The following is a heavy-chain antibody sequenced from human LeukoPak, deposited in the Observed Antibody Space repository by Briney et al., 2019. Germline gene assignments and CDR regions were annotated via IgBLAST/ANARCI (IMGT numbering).Heavy chain of an antibody. CDR2: IYYSGST. CDR1: GCSISSGDYY. V-gene: IGHV4-30-4*08. D-gene: IGHD2-15*01. J-gene: IGHJ6*03. CDR3: ARVWYDPYYYYMDV. Sequence: SETLSLTCTVSGCSISSGDYYWSWIRQPPGKGLEWIGYIYYSGSTYYNPSLKSRVTISVDTSKNQFSLKLSSVTAADTAVYYCARVWYDPYYYYMDVWGKGTTVTVSS.